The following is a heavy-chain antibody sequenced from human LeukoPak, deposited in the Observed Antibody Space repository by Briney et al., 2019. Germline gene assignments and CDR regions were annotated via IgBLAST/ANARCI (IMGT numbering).Heavy chain of an antibody. V-gene: IGHV3-30*03. CDR3: ARRDSNSIRFDP. Sequence: GGSLRLSCTASGFNLSSYGVHWVRQAPGKGLEWVAVISYDGSNKYYGDSVKGRFTISRDNSKNTLYLQMNSLTAEDTAVYYCARRDSNSIRFDPWGQGTLVTVSS. D-gene: IGHD4-11*01. J-gene: IGHJ5*02. CDR1: GFNLSSYG. CDR2: ISYDGSNK.